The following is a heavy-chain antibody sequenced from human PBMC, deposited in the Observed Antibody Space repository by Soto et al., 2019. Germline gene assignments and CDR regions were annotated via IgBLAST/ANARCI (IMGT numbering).Heavy chain of an antibody. Sequence: GGSLRLSCAASGFTFSSYAMSWVRQAPGKGLEWVSAISGSGGSTYYADSVKGRFTISRDNSKNTLYLQMNSLRAEDTAVYYCATLGYCSSTSCRDTQAGWFDPWGQGTLVTVSS. CDR1: GFTFSSYA. CDR3: ATLGYCSSTSCRDTQAGWFDP. V-gene: IGHV3-23*01. D-gene: IGHD2-2*01. CDR2: ISGSGGST. J-gene: IGHJ5*02.